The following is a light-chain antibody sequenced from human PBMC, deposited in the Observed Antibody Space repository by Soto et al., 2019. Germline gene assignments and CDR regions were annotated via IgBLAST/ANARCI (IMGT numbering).Light chain of an antibody. CDR1: QSIGRW. CDR3: QQYNTYSPERT. V-gene: IGKV1-5*01. Sequence: DIQMTQSPSTLSAFVGDRVTITCRASQSIGRWLAWYQQKPGKAPKLLMYDASSLESGVPSRFSGSGSGTEFTLTISSLQPDYFATYYCQQYNTYSPERTFGQGTKVEVK. J-gene: IGKJ1*01. CDR2: DAS.